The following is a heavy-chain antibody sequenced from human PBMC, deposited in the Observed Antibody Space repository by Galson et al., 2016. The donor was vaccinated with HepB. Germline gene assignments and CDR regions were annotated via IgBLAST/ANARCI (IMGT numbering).Heavy chain of an antibody. J-gene: IGHJ4*02. CDR1: GFSFSSYA. Sequence: SLRLSCAASGFSFSSYAMSWVRQAPGKGLERVSSISGSGVSTYYADSVKGRFTISRDTSKNTLYLQMNSLGAEDTAVYYCAKDHRFMTLKTGHTGMVPREGSYYFDYWGQGTLVTVSS. D-gene: IGHD5-18*01. CDR3: AKDHRFMTLKTGHTGMVPREGSYYFDY. V-gene: IGHV3-23*01. CDR2: ISGSGVST.